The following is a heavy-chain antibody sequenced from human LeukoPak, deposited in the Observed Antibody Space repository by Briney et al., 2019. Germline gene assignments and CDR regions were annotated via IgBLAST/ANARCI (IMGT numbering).Heavy chain of an antibody. J-gene: IGHJ5*02. CDR1: GGSISSYY. Sequence: TPSETLSLTCTVSGGSISSYYWSWIRQPAGKGLEWIGRIYTSGSTNYNPSLKSRVTMSVDTSKNQFSLKLSSVTAADTAVYYCARVPGIAAHRYNWFDPWGQGTLVTVSS. V-gene: IGHV4-4*07. CDR3: ARVPGIAAHRYNWFDP. CDR2: IYTSGST. D-gene: IGHD6-6*01.